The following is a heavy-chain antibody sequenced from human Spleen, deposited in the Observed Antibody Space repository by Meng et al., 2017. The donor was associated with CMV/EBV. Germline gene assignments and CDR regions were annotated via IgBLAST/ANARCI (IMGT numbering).Heavy chain of an antibody. CDR1: GFTFDDYT. J-gene: IGHJ4*02. V-gene: IGHV3-43*01. Sequence: GESLKISCAASGFTFDDYTMHWVRQAPGKGLEWVSLISWDGGSTYYADSVKGRFTISRDNSKNSLYLQMNSLRTEDTALYYCARACRIVPTICYWGQGALVTVSS. CDR3: ARACRIVPTICY. D-gene: IGHD5-12*01. CDR2: ISWDGGST.